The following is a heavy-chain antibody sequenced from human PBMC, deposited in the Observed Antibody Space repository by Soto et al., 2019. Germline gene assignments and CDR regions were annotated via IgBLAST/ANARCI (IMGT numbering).Heavy chain of an antibody. Sequence: QVQLQESGPGLIKPSETLSLTCTVSDGSISGGRHSWSWIRQPPGKGLEWIGYIFDSGRTDYNLSLRSRLSMSVDTSKNQFSLRLTSVTAAETAVYYCAIEIMPLTNDWYFDLWGRGTLVTVSS. V-gene: IGHV4-30-4*01. J-gene: IGHJ2*01. CDR1: DGSISGGRHS. CDR2: IFDSGRT. D-gene: IGHD2-8*01. CDR3: AIEIMPLTNDWYFDL.